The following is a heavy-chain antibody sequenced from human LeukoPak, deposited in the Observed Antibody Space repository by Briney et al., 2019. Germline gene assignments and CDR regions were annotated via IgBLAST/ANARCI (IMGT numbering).Heavy chain of an antibody. V-gene: IGHV4-59*01. CDR1: GGSISSYY. CDR2: IYYSGST. Sequence: SETLSLTCTVSGGSISSYYWSWIRQPPGKGLEWIGYIYYSGSTNYNPSLKSRVTISVDTSKNQYSLKLSSMTAADTAVYYCARALGYCSGGSCYASGLIDYWGQGTLVTVSS. J-gene: IGHJ4*02. D-gene: IGHD2-15*01. CDR3: ARALGYCSGGSCYASGLIDY.